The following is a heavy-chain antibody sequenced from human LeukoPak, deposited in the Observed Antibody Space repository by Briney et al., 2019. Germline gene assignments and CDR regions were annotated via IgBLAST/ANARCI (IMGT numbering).Heavy chain of an antibody. V-gene: IGHV3-11*01. CDR2: ISSSGSTI. CDR3: ARGAPTWIQLWLLDY. CDR1: GFTFSDYY. Sequence: GGSLRLSCAASGFTFSDYYMSWIRQAPGKGLEWVSYISSSGSTIYYADSVEGRFTISRDNAKNSLYPQMNSLRAEDTAVYYCARGAPTWIQLWLLDYWGQGTLVTVSS. D-gene: IGHD5-18*01. J-gene: IGHJ4*02.